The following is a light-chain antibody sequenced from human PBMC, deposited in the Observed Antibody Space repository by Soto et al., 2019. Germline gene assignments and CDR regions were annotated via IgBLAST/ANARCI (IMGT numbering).Light chain of an antibody. V-gene: IGKV3D-7*01. CDR3: QQSSRMPH. CDR1: QSVSSSF. Sequence: EIVLTHSPATLSLSPWERATLSCRASQSVSSSFLAWYQQTPGQAPRLLIYGASTRATGIPARFSGSASGTAFTLIISRLQPEDFGTYFCQQSSRMPHFGGGTKVDIK. CDR2: GAS. J-gene: IGKJ4*01.